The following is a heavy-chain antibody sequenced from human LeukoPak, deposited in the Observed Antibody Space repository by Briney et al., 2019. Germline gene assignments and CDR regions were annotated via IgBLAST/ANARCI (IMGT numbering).Heavy chain of an antibody. CDR3: ARENYYYHSSGYYPYYFDY. CDR2: ISYHGTNN. J-gene: IGHJ4*02. V-gene: IGHV3-30*03. Sequence: GGSLRLSCAASGYTFSSYGMHWVRQAPGKGLEWVALISYHGTNNHYADSVKGRFTISRDNAKNSLYLQMNSLRAEDTAVYYCARENYYYHSSGYYPYYFDYWGQGTLVTVSS. D-gene: IGHD3-22*01. CDR1: GYTFSSYG.